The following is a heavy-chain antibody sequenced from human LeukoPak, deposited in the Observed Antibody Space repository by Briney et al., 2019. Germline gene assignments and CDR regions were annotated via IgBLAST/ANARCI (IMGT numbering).Heavy chain of an antibody. D-gene: IGHD4-23*01. CDR2: IIGGGGST. CDR1: GFPFSSHG. V-gene: IGHV3-23*01. CDR3: ARRAGGYSHPYDY. Sequence: GGSLRLSCAASGFPFSSHGMSWVRQAPGKGLEWVSGIIGGGGSTYYADSVKGRFTISGDNSRNTLYLQMNSLRAEDTAVYYCARRAGGYSHPYDYWGQGILVTVSS. J-gene: IGHJ4*02.